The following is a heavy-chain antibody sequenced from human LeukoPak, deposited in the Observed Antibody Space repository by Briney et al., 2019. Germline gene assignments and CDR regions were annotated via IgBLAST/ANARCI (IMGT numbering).Heavy chain of an antibody. CDR1: GFTFSSYW. D-gene: IGHD4-23*01. V-gene: IGHV3-74*01. CDR2: INSDGSGT. CDR3: ARARYGGNYYFDY. J-gene: IGHJ4*02. Sequence: PGGSLRLSCAASGFTFSSYWMHWVRQAPGKGLAWVSRINSDGSGTSYADSVKGRFTISRDNAKNTLYLQMNSLRAEDTAVYYCARARYGGNYYFDYWGQGTLVTVSS.